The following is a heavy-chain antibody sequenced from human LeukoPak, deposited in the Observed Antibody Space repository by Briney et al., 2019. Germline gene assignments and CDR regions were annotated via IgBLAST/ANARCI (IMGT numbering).Heavy chain of an antibody. CDR1: GYIFTSYW. Sequence: GESLKISCKGSGYIFTSYWIGWVRQMPGKGLEWMGIIYPGDSDTRYSPSFQGQVTMSADKSISTAYLQWSSLKASDTAMYYCARRAYSYGLGFDPWGQGTLVTVSS. CDR2: IYPGDSDT. CDR3: ARRAYSYGLGFDP. J-gene: IGHJ5*02. D-gene: IGHD5-18*01. V-gene: IGHV5-51*01.